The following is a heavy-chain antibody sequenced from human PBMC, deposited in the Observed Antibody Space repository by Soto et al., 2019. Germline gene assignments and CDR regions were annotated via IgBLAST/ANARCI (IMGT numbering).Heavy chain of an antibody. J-gene: IGHJ6*02. CDR2: ISGSGGST. Sequence: GGSLRLSCAASGFTFSSYAMSWVRQAPGKGLEWVSAISGSGGSTYYADSVKGRFTISRDNSKNTLYLQMNSLRAEDTAVYYCAKDQEAALFTVYYGMDVWGQGTTVTVSS. V-gene: IGHV3-23*01. D-gene: IGHD6-13*01. CDR3: AKDQEAALFTVYYGMDV. CDR1: GFTFSSYA.